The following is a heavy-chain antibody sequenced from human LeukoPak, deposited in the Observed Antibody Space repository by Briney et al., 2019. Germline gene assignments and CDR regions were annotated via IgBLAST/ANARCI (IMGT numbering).Heavy chain of an antibody. CDR3: AGGAN. Sequence: GGSLRLSCEASGFRFSGYWLNWVRQAPGQGLEWVANINPDGSGKYYVDSVRGRFTISRDDAKNSLYLQMNSLRAEDTAVYYCAGGANWGQGTPVTVSS. J-gene: IGHJ4*02. CDR1: GFRFSGYW. CDR2: INPDGSGK. V-gene: IGHV3-7*04.